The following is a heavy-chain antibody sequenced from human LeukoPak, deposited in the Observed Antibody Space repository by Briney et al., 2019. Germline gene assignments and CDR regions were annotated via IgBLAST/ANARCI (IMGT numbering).Heavy chain of an antibody. Sequence: PGGSLRLSCAASGFTFDAYDMNWVPQAPGKGLEGVSGINWNGDTTGYADSLKGRFTISRDNAKNSLYLQMNRLRAEDTAFYHCARVKGEGAHIDYWGEGTLVSVSS. J-gene: IGHJ4*02. CDR2: INWNGDTT. CDR3: ARVKGEGAHIDY. D-gene: IGHD1-26*01. V-gene: IGHV3-20*01. CDR1: GFTFDAYD.